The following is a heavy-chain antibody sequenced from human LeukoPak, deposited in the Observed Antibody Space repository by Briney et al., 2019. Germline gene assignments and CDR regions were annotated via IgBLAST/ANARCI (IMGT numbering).Heavy chain of an antibody. V-gene: IGHV3-48*03. J-gene: IGHJ4*02. CDR1: GFTFSSYE. Sequence: GGSLRLSCAASGFTFSSYEMNWVRQAPGKGLEWVSYISSSGSTIYYADSVKGRFTISRDNAKNSLYLQMNSLRAEATAVYYCARDNRAGLLWFGEQLDYWGQGTLVTVSS. D-gene: IGHD3-10*01. CDR3: ARDNRAGLLWFGEQLDY. CDR2: ISSSGSTI.